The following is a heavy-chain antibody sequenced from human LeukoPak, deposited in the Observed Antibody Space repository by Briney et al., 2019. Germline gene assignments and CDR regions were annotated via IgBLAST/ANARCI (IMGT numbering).Heavy chain of an antibody. CDR3: ARADGYNRFYFDY. V-gene: IGHV1-69*13. CDR1: VGTFTSYA. J-gene: IGHJ4*02. CDR2: IIPIFGTA. D-gene: IGHD5-24*01. Sequence: SVKDSCKASVGTFTSYAISWVRQVPGQGLEWMGGIIPIFGTANYAQKFQSRVTITADESTSTAYMELSSLRSEDTAVYYCARADGYNRFYFDYWGQGTLVTVSS.